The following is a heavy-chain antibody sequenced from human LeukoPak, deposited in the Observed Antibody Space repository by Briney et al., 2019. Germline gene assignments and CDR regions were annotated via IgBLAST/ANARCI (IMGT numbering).Heavy chain of an antibody. D-gene: IGHD4-17*01. Sequence: GGSLRLSCAASGFTFNNYAMRWVRQAPGKGLEWVSSISSSSSYIYYADSVKGRFTISRDNAKNSLYLQMNSLRAEDTAVYYCAREVGDYAFDYWGQGTLVTVSS. CDR1: GFTFNNYA. J-gene: IGHJ4*02. V-gene: IGHV3-21*01. CDR2: ISSSSSYI. CDR3: AREVGDYAFDY.